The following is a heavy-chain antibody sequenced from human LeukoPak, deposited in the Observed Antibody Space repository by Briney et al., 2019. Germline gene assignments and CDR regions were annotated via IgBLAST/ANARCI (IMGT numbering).Heavy chain of an antibody. CDR2: IYHSGST. CDR3: ARVGGYINYYDSSGYYWYYYYYMDV. J-gene: IGHJ6*03. Sequence: SETLSLTCTVSGYSISSGYYWGWIRQPPGKGLEWIGSIYHSGSTYYNPSLKSRVTISVDTSKNQFSLKLSSVTAADTAVYYCARVGGYINYYDSSGYYWYYYYYMDVWGKGTTVTVSS. D-gene: IGHD3-22*01. CDR1: GYSISSGYY. V-gene: IGHV4-38-2*02.